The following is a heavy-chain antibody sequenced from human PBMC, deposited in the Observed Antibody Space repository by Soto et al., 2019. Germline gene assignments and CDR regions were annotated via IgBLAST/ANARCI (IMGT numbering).Heavy chain of an antibody. CDR2: ITTNGHT. J-gene: IGHJ4*02. Sequence: GGSLRPSWETLGFTFSNVFMTWVPQPPGKRLEWVSVITTNGHTDYADSVKGRFTISRDNSKNTVYLQMNSLRAEDTAIYYCATGLLTGRWYAADWGQGTLVTVSS. CDR3: ATGLLTGRWYAAD. V-gene: IGHV3-23*01. CDR1: GFTFSNVF. D-gene: IGHD6-13*01.